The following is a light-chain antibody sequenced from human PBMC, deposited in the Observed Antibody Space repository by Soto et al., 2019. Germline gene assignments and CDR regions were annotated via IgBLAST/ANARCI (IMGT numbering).Light chain of an antibody. CDR2: DAS. CDR3: QQRSNWPIT. V-gene: IGKV3-11*01. Sequence: EFVLTQSPATLSLSPGERATLSCRASQSVSSYLAWYQQKPGQAPRLLIYDASNRATGIPARFSGSGSGTDFTLTISSLDPEDFAVYCCQQRSNWPITFGQGTRLEIK. J-gene: IGKJ5*01. CDR1: QSVSSY.